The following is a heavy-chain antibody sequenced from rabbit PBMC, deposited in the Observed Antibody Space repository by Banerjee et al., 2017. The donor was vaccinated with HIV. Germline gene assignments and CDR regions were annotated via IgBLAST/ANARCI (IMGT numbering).Heavy chain of an antibody. CDR1: GIDFSRSYY. D-gene: IGHD6-1*01. V-gene: IGHV1S40*01. CDR2: INTSTGNT. Sequence: QSLEESGGDLVKPGASLTLTCTASGIDFSRSYYMCWVRQAPGKGLELIACINTSTGNTVYASWAKGRFTISITSSTTFTLQMTSLTAADTATYFCARMVYVGYGYDLWGPGTLVTVS. J-gene: IGHJ4*01. CDR3: ARMVYVGYGYDL.